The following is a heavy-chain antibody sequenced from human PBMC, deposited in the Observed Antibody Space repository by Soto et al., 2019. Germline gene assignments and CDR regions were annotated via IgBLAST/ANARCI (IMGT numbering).Heavy chain of an antibody. Sequence: LXISCKGSGYSCTSYWIGWVRQMPGKGLEWMGIIYPGDSDTRYSPSFQGQVTISADKSISTAYLQWSSLKASDTAMYYCARLPEGRWYWFDHCGQGTLVTVSS. V-gene: IGHV5-51*01. CDR1: GYSCTSYW. J-gene: IGHJ5*02. CDR3: ARLPEGRWYWFDH. CDR2: IYPGDSDT. D-gene: IGHD2-15*01.